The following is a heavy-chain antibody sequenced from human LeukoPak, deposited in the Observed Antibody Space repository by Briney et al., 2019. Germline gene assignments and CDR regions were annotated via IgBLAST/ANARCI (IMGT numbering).Heavy chain of an antibody. Sequence: SETLSLTCTVSGGSISSTSYYWGWIRQPPGKGLEWIGNIYYSGSTYYNPSLKGRVTISVDTSKNQFSLKLSSVTAADTAMYYCATLTTPGWFNPWGQGTLVTVSS. V-gene: IGHV4-39*07. CDR1: GGSISSTSYY. D-gene: IGHD1-1*01. J-gene: IGHJ5*02. CDR2: IYYSGST. CDR3: ATLTTPGWFNP.